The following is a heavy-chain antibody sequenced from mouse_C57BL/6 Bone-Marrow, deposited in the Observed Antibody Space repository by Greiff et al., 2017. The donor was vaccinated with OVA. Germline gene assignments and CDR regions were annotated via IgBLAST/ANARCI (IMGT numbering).Heavy chain of an antibody. D-gene: IGHD1-1*02. V-gene: IGHV5-9-1*02. CDR3: TRGGGFFAY. Sequence: EVKLVESGEGLVKPGGSLKLSCAASGFTFSSYAMSWVRQTPEKRLEWVAYISSGGDYSYYADTVKGRFTISRDNARNTLYLQMSSLKSEDTAMYYCTRGGGFFAYWGQGTLVTVSA. CDR1: GFTFSSYA. J-gene: IGHJ3*01. CDR2: ISSGGDYS.